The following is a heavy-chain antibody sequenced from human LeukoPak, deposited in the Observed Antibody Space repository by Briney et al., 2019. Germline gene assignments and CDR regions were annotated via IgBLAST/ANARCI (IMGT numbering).Heavy chain of an antibody. CDR3: ARQPPLYSSGWYPRGYYYYYMDV. Sequence: SETLSLTCAVYGGSFSGYYWSWIRQPPGKGLEWIGGINHSGSTNYNPSLKSRVTISVDTSKNQFSLKLSSVTAADTAVYYCARQPPLYSSGWYPRGYYYYYMDVWGKGPRSPSP. V-gene: IGHV4-34*01. D-gene: IGHD6-19*01. CDR1: GGSFSGYY. CDR2: INHSGST. J-gene: IGHJ6*03.